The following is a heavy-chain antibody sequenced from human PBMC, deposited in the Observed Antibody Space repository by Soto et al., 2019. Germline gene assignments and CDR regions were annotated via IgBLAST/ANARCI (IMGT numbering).Heavy chain of an antibody. J-gene: IGHJ4*02. V-gene: IGHV4-61*01. Sequence: QVQLQESGPGLVKPSETLSLTCTVSGGSVSSGSYYWSWIRQPPGKGLEWIGYIYYSGSTNYNPSLKSRVTISVDTSKNQFSLKLSSVTAADTAVYYCAREIGTRRFTRAFDYWGQGTLVTVSS. CDR2: IYYSGST. CDR1: GGSVSSGSYY. D-gene: IGHD1-1*01. CDR3: AREIGTRRFTRAFDY.